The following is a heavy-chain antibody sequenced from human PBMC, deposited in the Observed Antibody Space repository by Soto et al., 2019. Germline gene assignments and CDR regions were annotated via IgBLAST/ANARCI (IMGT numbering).Heavy chain of an antibody. D-gene: IGHD6-6*01. CDR2: ISYDGSNK. CDR1: GFTFSSYG. Sequence: GGSLRLSCAASGFTFSSYGMHWVRQAPGKGLEWVAAISYDGSNKYYADSVKGRFTISRDNSKNTLYLQMNSLRAEDTAVYYCAKVGHSSSSSFDYWGQGTLVTVSS. J-gene: IGHJ4*02. CDR3: AKVGHSSSSSFDY. V-gene: IGHV3-30*18.